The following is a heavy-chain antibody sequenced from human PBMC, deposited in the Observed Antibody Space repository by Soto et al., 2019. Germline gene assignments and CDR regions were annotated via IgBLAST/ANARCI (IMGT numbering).Heavy chain of an antibody. Sequence: SETLSLICTVSGGSISSYYWSWIRQPAGKGLEWIGRIYTSGSTNYNPSLKSRVTMSVDTSKNQFSLKLSSVNAADTAVYYCEREGSDYAFDYWGQGTLVTVSS. D-gene: IGHD4-17*01. CDR2: IYTSGST. V-gene: IGHV4-4*07. CDR1: GGSISSYY. CDR3: EREGSDYAFDY. J-gene: IGHJ4*02.